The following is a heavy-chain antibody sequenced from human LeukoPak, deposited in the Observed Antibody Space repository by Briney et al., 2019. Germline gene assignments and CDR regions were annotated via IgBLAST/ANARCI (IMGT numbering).Heavy chain of an antibody. D-gene: IGHD3-16*01. CDR2: INHNGNVN. CDR3: ARGGGLDV. Sequence: GGSLRLSCAASGLTFNTYAMSWARQAPGKGLEWVASINHNGNVNYYVDSVKGRFTISRDNAKNSLYLQMSNLRAEDTAVYFCARGGGLDVWGQGATVTVSS. V-gene: IGHV3-7*03. J-gene: IGHJ6*02. CDR1: GLTFNTYA.